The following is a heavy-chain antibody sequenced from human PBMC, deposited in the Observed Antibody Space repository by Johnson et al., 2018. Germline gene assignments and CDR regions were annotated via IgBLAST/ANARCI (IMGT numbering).Heavy chain of an antibody. J-gene: IGHJ3*02. CDR3: ARDTGYAFDI. D-gene: IGHD3-10*01. Sequence: VQSGGSLTLSCAASGFTFSSYSMNWVRQAPGKGLEWVSYITPAGDSPIQYADSVKGRFTISRDNAKNSLYLQMNSLRAEDTALYYCARDTGYAFDIWGQGTMVTVSS. V-gene: IGHV3-48*01. CDR1: GFTFSSYS. CDR2: ITPAGDSPI.